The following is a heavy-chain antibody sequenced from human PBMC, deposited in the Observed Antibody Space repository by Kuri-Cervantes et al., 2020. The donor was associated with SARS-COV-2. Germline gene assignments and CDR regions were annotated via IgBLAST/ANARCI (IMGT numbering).Heavy chain of an antibody. CDR2: ISWNSGSI. CDR3: ARDRYSGSYYLPDY. V-gene: IGHV3-9*01. D-gene: IGHD1-26*01. J-gene: IGHJ4*02. Sequence: LSLTCAASGFTFDDYAMHWVRQAPGKGLEWVSGISWNSGSIGYADFVKGRFTISRDNAKNSLYLQMNSLRAEDTAVYYCARDRYSGSYYLPDYWGQGTLVTVS. CDR1: GFTFDDYA.